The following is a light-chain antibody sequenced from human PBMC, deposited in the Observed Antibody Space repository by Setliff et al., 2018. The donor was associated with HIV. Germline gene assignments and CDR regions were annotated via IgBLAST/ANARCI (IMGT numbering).Light chain of an antibody. V-gene: IGLV1-40*01. CDR2: GNN. Sequence: VLTQPPSVSGTPGQRVTISCTGSSSNFGAGYDVHWYQQLPGTAPKLLISGNNNRPSGVPDRFSGSKSGTSASLAITGLQAEDEADYYCQSYDSSLSAYVFGTGTKGTVL. CDR1: SSNFGAGYD. J-gene: IGLJ1*01. CDR3: QSYDSSLSAYV.